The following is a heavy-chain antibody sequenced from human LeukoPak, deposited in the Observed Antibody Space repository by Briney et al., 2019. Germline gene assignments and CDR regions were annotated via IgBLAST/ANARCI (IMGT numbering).Heavy chain of an antibody. Sequence: GGSLRLSCAASGFTFDNYGINWVRQAPGKGLEWVSYISSSSSTIYYADSVKGRFTISRDNAKNSLYLQMNSLRAEDTAVYYCARGGPRGLDYWGQGTLVTVSS. CDR3: ARGGPRGLDY. V-gene: IGHV3-48*01. D-gene: IGHD3-16*01. CDR2: ISSSSSTI. J-gene: IGHJ4*02. CDR1: GFTFDNYG.